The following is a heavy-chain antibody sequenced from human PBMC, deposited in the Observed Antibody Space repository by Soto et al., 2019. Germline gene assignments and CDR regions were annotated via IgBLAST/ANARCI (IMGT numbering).Heavy chain of an antibody. CDR1: GFTFRTYT. J-gene: IGHJ4*02. V-gene: IGHV3-23*01. Sequence: EVQLLESGGGLVQPGGSLRLSCAASGFTFRTYTMTWLPQVPGKGLEWVSSISGSGGHTYYAESVKGRLIVSRDSSKNMLFLQMNSLRAEDTAVYYCAKDGSYSSSWPYYFDHWGQGTLVTVSS. D-gene: IGHD6-13*01. CDR3: AKDGSYSSSWPYYFDH. CDR2: ISGSGGHT.